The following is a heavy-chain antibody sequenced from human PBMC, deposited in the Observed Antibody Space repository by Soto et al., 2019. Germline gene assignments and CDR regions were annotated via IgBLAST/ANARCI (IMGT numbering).Heavy chain of an antibody. J-gene: IGHJ6*02. CDR2: IYYSGST. V-gene: IGHV4-59*01. CDR3: ARDNAWFGENGYYYYYGMDV. D-gene: IGHD3-10*01. Sequence: LSLTCTVSGGSISSYYWSWIRQPPGKGLEWIGYIYYSGSTNYNPSLKSRVTISVDTSKNQFSLKLSSVTAADTAVYYCARDNAWFGENGYYYYYGMDVWGQGTTVTVSS. CDR1: GGSISSYY.